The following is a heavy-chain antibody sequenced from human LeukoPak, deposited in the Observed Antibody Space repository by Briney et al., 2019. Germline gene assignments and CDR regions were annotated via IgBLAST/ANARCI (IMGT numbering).Heavy chain of an antibody. J-gene: IGHJ6*03. CDR3: ASRSGGGRLYYYYMDV. D-gene: IGHD2-15*01. CDR1: GGSLSYYY. CDR2: IYYSGST. Sequence: SETLSLTCTVSGGSLSYYYWSWIRQPPGKGLEWIGYIYYSGSTNYNPSLKSRVTISVDTSKNQFSLKLSSVTAADTAVYYCASRSGGGRLYYYYMDVWGKGTTVTVSS. V-gene: IGHV4-59*01.